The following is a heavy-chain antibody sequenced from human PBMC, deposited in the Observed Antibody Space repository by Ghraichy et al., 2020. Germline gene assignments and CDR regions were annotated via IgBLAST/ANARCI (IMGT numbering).Heavy chain of an antibody. V-gene: IGHV1-18*04. CDR2: INGHSGYT. J-gene: IGHJ6*02. CDR1: GYSFSSSG. CDR3: AREWLIQGNMDV. D-gene: IGHD5-24*01. Sequence: ASVKVSCKASGYSFSSSGISWVRQAPGEGLEWMGWINGHSGYTTYAQKVQGRVTVTRDTSTSTVYMELRSLRSDDTAVYYCAREWLIQGNMDVWGQGTTVTVSS.